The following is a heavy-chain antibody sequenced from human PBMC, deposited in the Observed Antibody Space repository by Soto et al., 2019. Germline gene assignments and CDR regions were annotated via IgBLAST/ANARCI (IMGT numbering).Heavy chain of an antibody. CDR2: IIPIFGTA. Sequence: AAVKVSCKASGCTFSSYAISWVRQAPGQGLEWMGGIIPIFGTANYAQKFQGRVTITADESTSTAYMELSSLRSEDTAVYYCARGTVAGTIVPFDYWGQGTLVTVSS. J-gene: IGHJ4*02. CDR1: GCTFSSYA. V-gene: IGHV1-69*13. D-gene: IGHD6-19*01. CDR3: ARGTVAGTIVPFDY.